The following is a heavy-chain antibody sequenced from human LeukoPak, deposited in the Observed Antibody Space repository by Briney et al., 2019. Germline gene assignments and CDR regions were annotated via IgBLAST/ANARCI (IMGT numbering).Heavy chain of an antibody. J-gene: IGHJ4*02. CDR3: ARDLGDYYDSSGYYPNDY. CDR2: ISAYNGNT. CDR1: GYTFTSYG. D-gene: IGHD3-22*01. Sequence: ASVKVSCKASGYTFTSYGISWARQAPGQGLEWMGWISAYNGNTNYAQKLQGRVTMTTDTSTSTAYMELRSLRSDDTAVYYCARDLGDYYDSSGYYPNDYWAREPWSPSPQ. V-gene: IGHV1-18*01.